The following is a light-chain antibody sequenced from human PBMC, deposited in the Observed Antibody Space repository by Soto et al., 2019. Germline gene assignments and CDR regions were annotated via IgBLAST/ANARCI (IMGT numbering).Light chain of an antibody. CDR1: QSISGW. Sequence: DIQMTQSPSTLSASVGDRVTITCRASQSISGWLAWYQQKPGKAPKVLIYDASNLESGVPSRFSGSGSGTEFTLTISSLQPDDFATYYCQRYDSYSMYTFGQGTKVDIK. CDR3: QRYDSYSMYT. CDR2: DAS. J-gene: IGKJ2*01. V-gene: IGKV1-5*01.